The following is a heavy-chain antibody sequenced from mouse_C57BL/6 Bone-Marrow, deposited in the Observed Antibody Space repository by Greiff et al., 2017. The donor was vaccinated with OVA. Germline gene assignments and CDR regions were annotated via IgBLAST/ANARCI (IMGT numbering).Heavy chain of an antibody. CDR1: GYSITSGYD. Sequence: EVQRVESGPGMVKPSQSLSLTCTVTGYSITSGYDWHWIRHFPGNKLEWMGYISYSGSTNYNPSLKSRISITHDTSKNHFFLKLNSVTTEDTATYYCAREDYGSRGFAYWGQGTLVTVSA. CDR3: AREDYGSRGFAY. V-gene: IGHV3-1*01. D-gene: IGHD1-1*01. CDR2: ISYSGST. J-gene: IGHJ3*01.